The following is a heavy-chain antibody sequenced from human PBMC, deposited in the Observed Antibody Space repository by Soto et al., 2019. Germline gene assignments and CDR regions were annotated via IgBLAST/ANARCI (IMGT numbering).Heavy chain of an antibody. CDR1: GDSVSSNSAA. Sequence: PSQTLSLTCAISGDSVSSNSAAWNWIRQSPSRSLEWLGRTYYRSKWYNDYAVSVKSRITINPDTSKNQFSLQLNSVTPEDTAVYYCSRDREGYDILTGYYSDAFDIWGQGTMVTVSS. J-gene: IGHJ3*02. D-gene: IGHD3-9*01. V-gene: IGHV6-1*01. CDR2: TYYRSKWYN. CDR3: SRDREGYDILTGYYSDAFDI.